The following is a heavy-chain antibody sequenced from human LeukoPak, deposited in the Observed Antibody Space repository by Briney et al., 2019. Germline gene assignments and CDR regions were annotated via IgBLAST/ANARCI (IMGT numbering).Heavy chain of an antibody. J-gene: IGHJ4*02. V-gene: IGHV3-23*01. CDR2: ISGTAENT. Sequence: GSLRLSWSASGFIFSSYPMNWVRPAPGEGLEWVSAISGTAENTYYADSVKGRFSISRDNSRNTVHLQMNSLRPEDTAVYYCANQRGGFWGQGTLVTVSS. CDR3: ANQRGGF. CDR1: GFIFSSYP. D-gene: IGHD3-10*01.